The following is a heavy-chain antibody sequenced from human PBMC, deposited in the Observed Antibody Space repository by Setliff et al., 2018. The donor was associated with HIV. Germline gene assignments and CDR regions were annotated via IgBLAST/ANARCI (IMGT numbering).Heavy chain of an antibody. CDR3: ASGSYVYY. CDR2: ISSSSIYI. V-gene: IGHV3-21*06. Sequence: GGSLRLSCAASGFTFSSYTMNWVRQAPGKGLEWVSSISSSSIYIHYADSVKGRFTISRDNSKNSVYLQMDNLGAEDTAVYFCASGSYVYYWGQGTLVTVSS. CDR1: GFTFSSYT. D-gene: IGHD1-26*01. J-gene: IGHJ4*02.